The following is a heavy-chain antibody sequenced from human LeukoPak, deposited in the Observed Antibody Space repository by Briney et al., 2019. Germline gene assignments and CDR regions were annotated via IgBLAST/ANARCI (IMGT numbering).Heavy chain of an antibody. CDR3: AKAKFVGIAAAGKVNWFDP. J-gene: IGHJ5*02. V-gene: IGHV3-23*01. Sequence: GGSLRLSCAASGVTFSSYAMSWVRQAPGKGLEWVSAISGSGGSTYYADSVKGRFTISRDNSKNTLYLQMNSLRAEDTAVYYCAKAKFVGIAAAGKVNWFDPWGQGTLVTVSS. CDR2: ISGSGGST. D-gene: IGHD6-13*01. CDR1: GVTFSSYA.